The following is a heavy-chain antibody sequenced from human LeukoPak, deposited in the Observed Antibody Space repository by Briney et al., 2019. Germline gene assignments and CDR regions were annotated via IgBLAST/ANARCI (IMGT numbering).Heavy chain of an antibody. D-gene: IGHD2-2*01. V-gene: IGHV1-46*01. J-gene: IGHJ5*02. CDR2: INPSGGST. CDR3: ARGDCSSTSCYASWFDP. Sequence: ASVKVSCKASGYTFTSYYMHWVRQAPGQGLEWMGIINPSGGSTSYAQKFQGRVTMTRDTSTSTVYMELSSLRSEDTAVYYCARGDCSSTSCYASWFDPWGQGTLVTVSS. CDR1: GYTFTSYY.